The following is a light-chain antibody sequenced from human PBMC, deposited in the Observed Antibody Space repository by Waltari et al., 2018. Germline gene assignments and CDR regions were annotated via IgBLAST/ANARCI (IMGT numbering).Light chain of an antibody. CDR1: QSVSNN. CDR2: DVS. CDR3: QQRTSWPPGLS. J-gene: IGKJ4*01. Sequence: EIVLTQSPATLSLSPGERATLSCRASQSVSNNLAWYQQKPGQAPRLLIYDVSSRATGIPARISARGAGTDFTLTISSREPEDSAVYYCQQRTSWPPGLSFGGGTNVEIK. V-gene: IGKV3-11*01.